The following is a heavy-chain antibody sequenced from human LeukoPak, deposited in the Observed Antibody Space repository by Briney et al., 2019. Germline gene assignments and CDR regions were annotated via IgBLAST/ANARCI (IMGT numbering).Heavy chain of an antibody. D-gene: IGHD1-26*01. CDR3: AKDRAWGAFAY. J-gene: IGHJ4*02. Sequence: GGSLRLSCAASGFTFSSYEMNWVRQAPGKGLEWVSYISSSGSTIYYADSVKGRFTISRDNAKNSLYLQMNILRAEDTAIYYCAKDRAWGAFAYWGQGTLVTVSS. V-gene: IGHV3-48*03. CDR1: GFTFSSYE. CDR2: ISSSGSTI.